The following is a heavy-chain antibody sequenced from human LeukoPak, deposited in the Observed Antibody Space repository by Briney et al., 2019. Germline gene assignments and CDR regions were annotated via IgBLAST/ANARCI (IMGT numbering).Heavy chain of an antibody. V-gene: IGHV3-23*01. J-gene: IGHJ4*02. CDR3: AKNVMYSSSAVDY. Sequence: PGGPLRLSCAASGFTFSSYAMSWVRQAPGKGLEWVSAISGSGGSTYYADSVKGRFTVSRVNSKNTLYLQMNSLRVEDTAVYYCAKNVMYSSSAVDYWGQGTLVTVSS. CDR2: ISGSGGST. D-gene: IGHD6-6*01. CDR1: GFTFSSYA.